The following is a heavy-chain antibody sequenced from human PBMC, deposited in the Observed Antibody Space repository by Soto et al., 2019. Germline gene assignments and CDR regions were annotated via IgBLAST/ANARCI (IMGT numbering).Heavy chain of an antibody. Sequence: ASVKVSCKASGYTFTSYYMHWVRQAPGQGLEWMGIINPSGGSTSYAQKFQGRVTMTRDTSTSTVYMELSSLRSEDTAVYYCARDRGDYVLALLYYYGMDVWGQGTTVTVSS. J-gene: IGHJ6*02. D-gene: IGHD4-17*01. CDR3: ARDRGDYVLALLYYYGMDV. V-gene: IGHV1-46*01. CDR2: INPSGGST. CDR1: GYTFTSYY.